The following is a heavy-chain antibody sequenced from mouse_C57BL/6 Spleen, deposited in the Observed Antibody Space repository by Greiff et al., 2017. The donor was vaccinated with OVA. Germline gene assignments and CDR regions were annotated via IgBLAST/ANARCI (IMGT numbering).Heavy chain of an antibody. V-gene: IGHV10-1*01. CDR3: VRGGHYGNYVDYAMDY. J-gene: IGHJ4*01. CDR2: VRSKSNNYAT. D-gene: IGHD2-1*01. CDR1: GFSFNTYA. Sequence: EVQGVESGGGLVQPKGSLTLSCAASGFSFNTYAMNWVRQAPGKGLEWVARVRSKSNNYATYYADSVKDRFTISRDDSESMLYLQMNNLKTEDTAMYYCVRGGHYGNYVDYAMDYWGQGTSVTVSS.